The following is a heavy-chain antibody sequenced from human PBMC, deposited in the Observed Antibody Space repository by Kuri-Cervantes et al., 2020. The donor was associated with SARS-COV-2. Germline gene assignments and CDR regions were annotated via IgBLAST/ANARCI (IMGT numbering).Heavy chain of an antibody. Sequence: SETLSLTCTVSGGSISSYYWSWIRQPAGKGLEWIGRIYTSGSTYYNPSLKSRVTISVDTSKNQFSLKLSSVTAADTAVYYCARATKADYGDYIDAFDIWGQGTMVTDSS. V-gene: IGHV4-4*07. D-gene: IGHD4-17*01. CDR2: IYTSGST. CDR1: GGSISSYY. CDR3: ARATKADYGDYIDAFDI. J-gene: IGHJ3*02.